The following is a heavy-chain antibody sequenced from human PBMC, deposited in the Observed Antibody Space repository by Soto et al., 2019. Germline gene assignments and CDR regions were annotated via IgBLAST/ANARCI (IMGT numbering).Heavy chain of an antibody. J-gene: IGHJ4*02. CDR1: GGSVSNKTYY. D-gene: IGHD4-17*01. V-gene: IGHV4-61*01. CDR3: ARTTAVPNTLRSRYFLDY. CDR2: VYYSGTT. Sequence: SETLSLTCSVSGGSVSNKTYYWSWIRQPPGKRLEWLGYVYYSGTTHYNPSLKSRVTISVDLSKNQFSLRLSSVTTADTALYNCARTTAVPNTLRSRYFLDYWGQGTRVTVSS.